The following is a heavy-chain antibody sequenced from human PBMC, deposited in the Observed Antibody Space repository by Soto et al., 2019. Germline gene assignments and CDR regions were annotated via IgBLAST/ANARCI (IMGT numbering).Heavy chain of an antibody. CDR1: S. J-gene: IGHJ4*01. V-gene: IGHV4-30-4*01. Sequence: SGRWVRQPPGKGLEWLGYIYDSGVTSYTPALKSRVTLSLDRPNNKVSLKLRAVTAADTDVYFCVNDLDHRYTRNVWADGTLVTVPP. CDR3: VNDLDHRYTRNV. CDR2: IYDSGVT. D-gene: IGHD3-16*02.